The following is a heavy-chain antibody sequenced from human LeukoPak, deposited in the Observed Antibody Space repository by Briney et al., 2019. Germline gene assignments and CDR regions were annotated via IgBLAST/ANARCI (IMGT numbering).Heavy chain of an antibody. CDR3: AKDDAWLRFGE. D-gene: IGHD3-10*01. CDR1: GFSFRSYA. Sequence: GGSLRLSCVASGFSFRSYAMSWVRQAPGKGLEWVSGISDSGGSTYYADSVKGRFTISRDNSKNTLYLEVISLTAEDTAVYYCAKDDAWLRFGEWSQGTLVTVSS. V-gene: IGHV3-23*01. J-gene: IGHJ4*02. CDR2: ISDSGGST.